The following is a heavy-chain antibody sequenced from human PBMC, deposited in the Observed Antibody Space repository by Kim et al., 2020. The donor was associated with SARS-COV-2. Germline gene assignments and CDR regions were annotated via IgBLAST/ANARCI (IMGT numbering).Heavy chain of an antibody. J-gene: IGHJ4*02. CDR3: AGIAVAV. D-gene: IGHD6-19*01. CDR2: ISYDGSNK. Sequence: GGSLRLSCAASGFTFSSYAMHWVRQAPGKGLEWVAVISYDGSNKYYADSVKGRFTISRDNSKNTLYLQMNSLRAEDTAVYYCAGIAVAVWGQGTLVTVSS. CDR1: GFTFSSYA. V-gene: IGHV3-30*04.